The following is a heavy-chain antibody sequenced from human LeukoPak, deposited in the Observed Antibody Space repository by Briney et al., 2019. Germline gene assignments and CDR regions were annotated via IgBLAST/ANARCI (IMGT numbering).Heavy chain of an antibody. V-gene: IGHV3-33*06. Sequence: GGSLRLSCAASGFTFSSYGMHWIRQAPGKGLEWVAVIWYDGSNKYYADSVKGRFTISRDNSKNTLYLQMNSLRAEDTAVYYCAKDGYSSGWYDYWGQGTLVTVSS. D-gene: IGHD6-19*01. CDR1: GFTFSSYG. CDR3: AKDGYSSGWYDY. J-gene: IGHJ4*02. CDR2: IWYDGSNK.